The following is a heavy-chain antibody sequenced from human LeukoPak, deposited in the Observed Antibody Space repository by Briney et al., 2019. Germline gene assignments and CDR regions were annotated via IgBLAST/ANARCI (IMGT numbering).Heavy chain of an antibody. V-gene: IGHV3-23*01. D-gene: IGHD3-22*01. CDR2: ISGSGGST. J-gene: IGHJ4*02. Sequence: AGGSLRLSCAASGFTFSSYAMSWVRQAPGKGLEWVSAISGSGGSTYYADSVKGRFTISRDNSKNTLFLQMNSLRAEDTADYYCAREKFYDNSGFDYWGQGTLVTVSS. CDR1: GFTFSSYA. CDR3: AREKFYDNSGFDY.